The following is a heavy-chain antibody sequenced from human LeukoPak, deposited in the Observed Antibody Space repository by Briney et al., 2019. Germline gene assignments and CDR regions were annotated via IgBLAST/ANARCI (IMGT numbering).Heavy chain of an antibody. Sequence: PGGSLRLSCAASGFTLSTFWMHWVRQAPGKGLVWVSGINSDGSSTTYADSVKGRFTISRDNAKNTLYLQMNNLRAEDTAVYYCARGRYYGMDVWGQGTTVTVSS. CDR3: ARGRYYGMDV. V-gene: IGHV3-74*03. CDR1: GFTLSTFW. CDR2: INSDGSST. J-gene: IGHJ6*02.